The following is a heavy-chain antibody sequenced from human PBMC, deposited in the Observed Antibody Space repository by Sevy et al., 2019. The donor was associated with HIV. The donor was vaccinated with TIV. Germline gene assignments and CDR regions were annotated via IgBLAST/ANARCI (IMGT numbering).Heavy chain of an antibody. CDR2: INWNGGST. Sequence: GGSLRLSCAASGFTFDDYGMSWVRQAPGKGLEWVSGINWNGGSTGYADSVKGRFTISRDNSKNTLYLQLSSLRAEDTAVYYCARVVGALPGYYYGMDVWGQGTTVTVSS. V-gene: IGHV3-20*04. CDR1: GFTFDDYG. J-gene: IGHJ6*02. CDR3: ARVVGALPGYYYGMDV. D-gene: IGHD1-26*01.